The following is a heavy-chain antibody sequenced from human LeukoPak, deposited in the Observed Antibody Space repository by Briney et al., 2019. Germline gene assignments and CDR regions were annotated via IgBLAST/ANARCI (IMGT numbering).Heavy chain of an antibody. V-gene: IGHV1-18*01. J-gene: IGHJ5*02. CDR1: GYALTNYG. D-gene: IGHD3-22*01. CDR3: ARYRLSDSPINGFDP. CDR2: ISAYTGNA. Sequence: ASVKVSCKASGYALTNYGFTWVRQAPGQGLEWMGWISAYTGNAEYAQKFQGRVTLTTDTSTNTAYMELGSLMSDDTAVYYCARYRLSDSPINGFDPWGQGTLVTVSS.